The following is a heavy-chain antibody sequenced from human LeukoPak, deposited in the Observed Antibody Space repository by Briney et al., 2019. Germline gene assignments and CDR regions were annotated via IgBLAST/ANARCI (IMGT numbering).Heavy chain of an antibody. CDR3: AREGSGYSYGSYDY. CDR2: ISSSGSTI. J-gene: IGHJ4*02. D-gene: IGHD5-18*01. CDR1: GFTLCSYE. Sequence: GVSLRLSRAASGFTLCSYEMNWVRHAPGKGLEGVSYISSSGSTIYYADSVKGRFTISRDNAKNSLYLQMNSLRAEDTAVYYCAREGSGYSYGSYDYWGQGTLVTVSS. V-gene: IGHV3-48*03.